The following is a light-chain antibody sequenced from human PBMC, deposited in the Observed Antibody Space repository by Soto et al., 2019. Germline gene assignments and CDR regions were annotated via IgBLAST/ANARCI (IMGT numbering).Light chain of an antibody. V-gene: IGKV1-39*01. CDR2: TAS. CDR3: QQSDKTPT. CDR1: QSIRIY. J-gene: IGKJ4*01. Sequence: DIQMTQSPSSLSAFVGDRVTIACRASQSIRIYLNWYQQKPGNAPMLLIHTASILQSGVPSRFRGSGSGTEFTLTISGLQPEDFAYYYCQQSDKTPTFGGGTKVEMK.